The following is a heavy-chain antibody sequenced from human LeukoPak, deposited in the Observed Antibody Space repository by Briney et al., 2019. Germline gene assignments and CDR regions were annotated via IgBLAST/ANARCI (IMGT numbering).Heavy chain of an antibody. J-gene: IGHJ5*02. CDR3: ARDYGGDWLDP. CDR1: GGSISSYY. V-gene: IGHV4-59*01. Sequence: SETLSLTCTVSGGSISSYYWSWIRQPPGKGLEWIGYIYYSGSTNYNPSLKSRVTISVDTSKNQFSLKLSSVTAADTAVYYCARDYGGDWLDPWGQGTLVTVSS. D-gene: IGHD4-23*01. CDR2: IYYSGST.